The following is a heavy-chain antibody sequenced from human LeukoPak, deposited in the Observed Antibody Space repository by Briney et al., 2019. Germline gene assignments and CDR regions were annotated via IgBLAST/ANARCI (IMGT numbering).Heavy chain of an antibody. Sequence: QTGGSLRLSCAASGFTFSDHYIDWVRQAPGKGLEWVGRSRDKASSYTTDYAASVEGRFTISRDDSKNSLYLQMNSLKTEDTAVYYCVRGMVRGADFDSWGQGTLVTVSS. CDR3: VRGMVRGADFDS. J-gene: IGHJ4*02. CDR1: GFTFSDHY. D-gene: IGHD3-10*01. CDR2: SRDKASSYTT. V-gene: IGHV3-72*01.